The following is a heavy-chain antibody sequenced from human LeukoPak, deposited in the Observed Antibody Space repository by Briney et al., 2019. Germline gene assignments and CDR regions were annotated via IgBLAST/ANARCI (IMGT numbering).Heavy chain of an antibody. CDR2: ISGSGGST. J-gene: IGHJ4*02. D-gene: IGHD2-15*01. Sequence: GGSLGLSCAASGFTFSSYAMSWVRQAPGKGLEWVSAISGSGGSTYYADSVKGRFTISRDNSKNTLYLQMNSLRAEDTAVYYCAKSPCSGGSCYSCWGQGTLVTVSS. CDR1: GFTFSSYA. CDR3: AKSPCSGGSCYSC. V-gene: IGHV3-23*01.